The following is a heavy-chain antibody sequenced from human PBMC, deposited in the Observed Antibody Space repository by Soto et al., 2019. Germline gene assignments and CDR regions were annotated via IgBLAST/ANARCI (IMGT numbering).Heavy chain of an antibody. CDR2: INPNGGGT. CDR3: ARFSGYENYYYYGMDV. V-gene: IGHV1-2*04. Sequence: ASVKVSCKASGYTFSGYYMHWVRQTPGQGLEWMGWINPNGGGTNYAQKFQGWVTMTRDTSISTAYMELSRLRSDDTAVYYCARFSGYENYYYYGMDVWGQGTTVTVS. J-gene: IGHJ6*02. CDR1: GYTFSGYY. D-gene: IGHD5-12*01.